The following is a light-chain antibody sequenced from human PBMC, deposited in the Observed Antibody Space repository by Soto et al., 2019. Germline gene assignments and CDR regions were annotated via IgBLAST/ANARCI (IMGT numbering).Light chain of an antibody. CDR2: GAS. Sequence: EVVLTQSPGTLSLSPGERATLSCRASQSVSSNYLAWYQQKPGQAPRLLIYGASSMATDIPDRVSGSGSGTDFTLTISRLEPEDFAVYYCQQYGSSRPTFGQGTKVEIK. CDR3: QQYGSSRPT. CDR1: QSVSSNY. V-gene: IGKV3-20*01. J-gene: IGKJ1*01.